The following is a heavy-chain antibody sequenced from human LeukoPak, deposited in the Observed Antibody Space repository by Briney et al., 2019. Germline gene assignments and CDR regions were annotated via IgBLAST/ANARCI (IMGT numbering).Heavy chain of an antibody. D-gene: IGHD6-13*01. CDR1: GFTFDDYA. J-gene: IGHJ4*02. Sequence: GGSLRLSCAASGFTFDDYAMLWVRQAPGKGLEWVSGISWNSGSIGYADSVKGRFTISRDNAKNSLYLQMNSLRAEDTAVYYCVRDNPRQQGFAYWGQGTLVTVSS. CDR2: ISWNSGSI. V-gene: IGHV3-9*01. CDR3: VRDNPRQQGFAY.